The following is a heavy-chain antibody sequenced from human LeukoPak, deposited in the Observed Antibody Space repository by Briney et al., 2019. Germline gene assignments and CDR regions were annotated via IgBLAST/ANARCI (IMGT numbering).Heavy chain of an antibody. CDR2: ISGSGGST. D-gene: IGHD3-3*01. Sequence: GGSLRLSCAASGFNFKNYWMHWVRQAPGKGLEWVSAISGSGGSTYYADSVKGRFTISRDNSKNTLYLQMNSLRAEDTAVYYCAKESSLWSGYYPFDYWGQGTLVTVSS. J-gene: IGHJ4*02. CDR3: AKESSLWSGYYPFDY. V-gene: IGHV3-23*01. CDR1: GFNFKNYW.